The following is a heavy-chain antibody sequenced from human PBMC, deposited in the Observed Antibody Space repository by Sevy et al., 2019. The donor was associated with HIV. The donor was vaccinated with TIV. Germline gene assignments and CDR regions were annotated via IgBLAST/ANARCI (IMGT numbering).Heavy chain of an antibody. V-gene: IGHV1-69*06. CDR2: IIPIFGTA. CDR3: ASGRYYYGSGGSKWPSYYYYMDV. D-gene: IGHD3-10*01. Sequence: ASVKVSCKASGGTFSSYAISWVRQAPGQGLEWMGGIIPIFGTANYAQKFQGRVTITADKSTSTAYMELSSLRSEDTAVYYCASGRYYYGSGGSKWPSYYYYMDVWGKGTTVTVSS. J-gene: IGHJ6*03. CDR1: GGTFSSYA.